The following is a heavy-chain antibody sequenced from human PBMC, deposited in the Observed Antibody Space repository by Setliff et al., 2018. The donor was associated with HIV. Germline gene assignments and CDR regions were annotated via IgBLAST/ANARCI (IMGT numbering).Heavy chain of an antibody. V-gene: IGHV1-8*03. Sequence: GASVKVSCKASGYTFTSYDINWVRQATGQGLEWMAWMNSNSGNTGYTQKFQSRVTITSNTSITTAYMELSSLRSEDTAIYYFARGSGPSRFDYWGQGTLVTVSS. J-gene: IGHJ4*01. CDR3: ARGSGPSRFDY. CDR2: MNSNSGNT. D-gene: IGHD6-25*01. CDR1: GYTFTSYD.